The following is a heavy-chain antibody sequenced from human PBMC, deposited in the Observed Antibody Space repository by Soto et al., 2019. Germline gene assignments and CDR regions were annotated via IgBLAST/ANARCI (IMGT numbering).Heavy chain of an antibody. J-gene: IGHJ4*02. CDR3: ARHSCTNGLCYRAGGFYFDY. D-gene: IGHD2-8*01. CDR2: IYYSGST. V-gene: IGHV4-39*01. CDR1: GGSISSSSYY. Sequence: QLQLQESGPGLVKPSETLSLTCTVSGGSISSSSYYWGWIRQPPGKGLEWIGSIYYSGSTYYNPSLKRRVTISVDTSKNQFSLKLSSVTAADTAVYYCARHSCTNGLCYRAGGFYFDYWRQGTLVTVSS.